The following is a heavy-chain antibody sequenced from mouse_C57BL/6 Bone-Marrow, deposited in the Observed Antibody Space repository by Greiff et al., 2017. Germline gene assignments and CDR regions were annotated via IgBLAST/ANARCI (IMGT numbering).Heavy chain of an antibody. CDR3: AGEGFITAVVAGYFDV. CDR2: INPYNGDT. CDR1: GYSFTGYF. J-gene: IGHJ1*03. D-gene: IGHD1-1*01. Sequence: EVQLQESGPELVKPGDSVKISCKASGYSFTGYFMNWVMQSHGKSLEWIGRINPYNGDTFYNQKFKGKATLTVDKSSSTAHMGLRSLTSEDSAVYYCAGEGFITAVVAGYFDVWGTGTTVAVSS. V-gene: IGHV1-20*01.